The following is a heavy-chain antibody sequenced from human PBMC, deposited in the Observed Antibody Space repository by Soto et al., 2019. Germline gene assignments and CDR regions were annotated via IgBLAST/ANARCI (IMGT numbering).Heavy chain of an antibody. J-gene: IGHJ4*02. CDR2: IYPGDSDT. CDR3: VVQRKLPWVNY. D-gene: IGHD5-18*01. CDR1: VYTFTGYW. V-gene: IGHV5-51*01. Sequence: GESLKISCQGSVYTFTGYWIGWVRQMPGKGLEWMGIIYPGDSDTRYSPSFLGQVTISADKSINTAYLQWSSLKASDTAMYYCVVQRKLPWVNYWGQGTLVTVSS.